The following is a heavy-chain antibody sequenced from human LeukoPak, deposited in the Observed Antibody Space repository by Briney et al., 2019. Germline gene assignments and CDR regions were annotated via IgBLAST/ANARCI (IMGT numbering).Heavy chain of an antibody. J-gene: IGHJ4*02. CDR2: ISSSSSYI. V-gene: IGHV3-21*01. Sequence: GGSLRLSCAASGFTFSSYSMNWVRQAPGKGLEWVSSISSSSSYIYYADSVKGRFTISRDNAKNSLYLQMNSLRAEDTAVYYCARVRGFGELLFDYWGQGTLVTVSS. CDR3: ARVRGFGELLFDY. CDR1: GFTFSSYS. D-gene: IGHD3-10*01.